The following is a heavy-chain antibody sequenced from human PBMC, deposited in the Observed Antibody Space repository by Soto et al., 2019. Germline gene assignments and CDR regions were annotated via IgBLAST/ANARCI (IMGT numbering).Heavy chain of an antibody. Sequence: QVQLVQSGAEVKKPGSSVKASCKASGGTFSSYAISWVRQAPGQGLEWMGGIIPIFGTANYAQKFQGRVTITADKSTSTAYMELSSLRSEDTAVYYCARGNYDILLGAFDIWGQGTMVTVSS. CDR1: GGTFSSYA. CDR2: IIPIFGTA. CDR3: ARGNYDILLGAFDI. J-gene: IGHJ3*02. D-gene: IGHD3-9*01. V-gene: IGHV1-69*06.